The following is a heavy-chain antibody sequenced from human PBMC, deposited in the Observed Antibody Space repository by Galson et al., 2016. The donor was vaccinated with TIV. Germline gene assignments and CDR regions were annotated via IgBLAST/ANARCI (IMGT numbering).Heavy chain of an antibody. CDR2: IYKSGST. Sequence: CTVSGGSVSSSRYYWGWIRQPPGKGLEWIGDIYKSGSTYYNPSLTSRVTISVDTSKNQFSLRLRSVTAADTAVYYCVRQGEPGKDWYYYYMDVWGKGTAVTVSS. V-gene: IGHV4-39*01. CDR3: VRQGEPGKDWYYYYMDV. J-gene: IGHJ6*03. CDR1: GGSVSSSRYY. D-gene: IGHD3-10*01.